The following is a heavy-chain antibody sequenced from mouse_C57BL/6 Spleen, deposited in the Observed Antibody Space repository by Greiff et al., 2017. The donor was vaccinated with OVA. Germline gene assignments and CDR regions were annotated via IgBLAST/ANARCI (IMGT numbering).Heavy chain of an antibody. V-gene: IGHV1-82*01. J-gene: IGHJ1*03. Sequence: VQLQESGPELVKPGASVKISCKASGYAFSSSWMNWVKQRPGKGLEWIGRIYPGDGDTNYNGKFKGKATLTADKSSSTAYMQLSSLTSEDSAVYFCARKGADYWYFDVWGTGTTVTVSS. CDR3: ARKGADYWYFDV. CDR2: IYPGDGDT. D-gene: IGHD3-3*01. CDR1: GYAFSSSW.